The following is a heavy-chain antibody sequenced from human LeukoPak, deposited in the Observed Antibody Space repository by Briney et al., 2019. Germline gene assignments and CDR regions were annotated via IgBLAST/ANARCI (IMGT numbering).Heavy chain of an antibody. Sequence: PGGSLRLSCAASGFTFSSYSMNWVRQASGKGLEWVGRIRSKANSYATAYAASAKGRFTISRDDSKNTAYLQMNSLKTEDTAVYYCTRTIPYDYVWGSYDLFDYWGQGTLVTVSS. J-gene: IGHJ4*02. D-gene: IGHD3-16*01. CDR1: GFTFSSYS. V-gene: IGHV3-73*01. CDR2: IRSKANSYAT. CDR3: TRTIPYDYVWGSYDLFDY.